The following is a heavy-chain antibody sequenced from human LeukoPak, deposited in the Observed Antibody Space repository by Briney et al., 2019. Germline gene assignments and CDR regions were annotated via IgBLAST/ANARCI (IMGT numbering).Heavy chain of an antibody. J-gene: IGHJ5*02. CDR3: AKRDCSSTSCYKPHLGFAP. CDR2: ISGSGGST. D-gene: IGHD2-2*02. Sequence: PGGSLRLSCAASGFTFSSYAMSWVRQAPGKGLEWVSAISGSGGSTYYADSVKGRFTISRDNSKNTLYLQMNSLRAEDTAVYYCAKRDCSSTSCYKPHLGFAPGGQGTRVTVS. V-gene: IGHV3-23*01. CDR1: GFTFSSYA.